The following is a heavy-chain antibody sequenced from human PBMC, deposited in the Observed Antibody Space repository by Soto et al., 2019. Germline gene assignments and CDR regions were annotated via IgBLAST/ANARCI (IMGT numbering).Heavy chain of an antibody. D-gene: IGHD4-17*01. CDR3: AADNIADGE. CDR2: IVVGSGIT. CDR1: GFTFSSSA. V-gene: IGHV1-58*01. Sequence: QMQLVQSGPEVKKPGTSVKVSCKAAGFTFSSSAGQWVRQARGQRLEWIGWIVVGSGITNYAQRFQERVTITRDMSTSTAYMELSSLRSEDTAVYYCAADNIADGEWGQGTLVTVSS. J-gene: IGHJ4*02.